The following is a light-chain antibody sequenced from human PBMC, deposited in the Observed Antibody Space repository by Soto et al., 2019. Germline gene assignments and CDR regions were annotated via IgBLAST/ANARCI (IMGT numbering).Light chain of an antibody. J-gene: IGKJ1*01. CDR2: GAS. V-gene: IGKV3-20*01. Sequence: EIVLTQSPGTLSLSPGDRATLSCRASQIVRSNYVAWYQHKPGQAPSLLIYGASNRAIGIPDRFSGSGSGTDFTRTISRLEPDDFAVYFCHQYGTSKTFGQGTKVEIK. CDR3: HQYGTSKT. CDR1: QIVRSNY.